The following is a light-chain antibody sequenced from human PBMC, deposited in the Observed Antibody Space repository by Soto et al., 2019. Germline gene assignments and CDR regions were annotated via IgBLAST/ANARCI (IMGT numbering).Light chain of an antibody. CDR3: QSYDSDDYHVL. V-gene: IGLV6-57*04. CDR2: EDT. Sequence: NFMLTQPHSVSGSPGKTVTITCTRSSGNIANNYVQWYQQRPGTAPATVIYEDTRRPSGVPDRFSGSIDSSSNSASLTISGLKTEDEADYYCQSYDSDDYHVLFGGGTQLTVL. J-gene: IGLJ2*01. CDR1: SGNIANNY.